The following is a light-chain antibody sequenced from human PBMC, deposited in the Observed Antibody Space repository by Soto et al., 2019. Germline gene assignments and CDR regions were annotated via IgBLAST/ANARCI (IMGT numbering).Light chain of an antibody. CDR1: QSVTSNY. Sequence: EVVLTQSPGTLSLSPGESATLSCRASQSVTSNYLAWYQQKPGQAPRLLIYGACSRATGIPDRFSGSGFGTDFTLTISRLEPEDFAVYYCQQYGGVPFTFGPGTKVDIE. CDR3: QQYGGVPFT. V-gene: IGKV3-20*01. CDR2: GAC. J-gene: IGKJ3*01.